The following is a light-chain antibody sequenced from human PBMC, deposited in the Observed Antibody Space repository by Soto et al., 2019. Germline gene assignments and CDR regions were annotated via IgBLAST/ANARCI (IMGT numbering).Light chain of an antibody. V-gene: IGKV1-5*01. J-gene: IGKJ1*01. CDR1: QPISSW. CDR2: DAS. Sequence: DIQMTHSPPTLSASVGDRVTITCRASQPISSWLAWYHQKPGKAPKLLFYDASNLESGVPSRFSGSGSGTEFTLTISSLQPEDFGIYYCQQYENYWTFGQGTKVDNK. CDR3: QQYENYWT.